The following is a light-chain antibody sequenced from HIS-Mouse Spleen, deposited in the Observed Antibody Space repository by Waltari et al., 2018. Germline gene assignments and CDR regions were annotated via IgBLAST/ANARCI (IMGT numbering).Light chain of an antibody. J-gene: IGLJ2*01. CDR1: SSDVGGYNY. V-gene: IGLV2-14*03. CDR3: SSYTSSSVV. CDR2: DVS. Sequence: QSALTQPASVSGSPGQSITIPCTGTSSDVGGYNYPSWYHQHPGKPPKLMIYDVSNRPSGVSNRFSGSKSGNTASLTISGLQAEDEADYYCSSYTSSSVVFGGGTKLTVL.